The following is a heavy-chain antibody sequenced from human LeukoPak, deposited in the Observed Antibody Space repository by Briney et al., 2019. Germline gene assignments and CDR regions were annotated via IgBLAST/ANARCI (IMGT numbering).Heavy chain of an antibody. CDR1: EFTFSSYS. Sequence: GGSLRLSCAASEFTFSSYSMNWVRQAPGKGLEWVSSISATGIYRYYADSVKGRFTISRDNAKNSLYLQMNSLRAEDTAVYYCARGDLAYCGGDCYSKAFDIWGQGTMVTVSS. CDR3: ARGDLAYCGGDCYSKAFDI. J-gene: IGHJ3*02. V-gene: IGHV3-21*01. D-gene: IGHD2-21*02. CDR2: ISATGIYR.